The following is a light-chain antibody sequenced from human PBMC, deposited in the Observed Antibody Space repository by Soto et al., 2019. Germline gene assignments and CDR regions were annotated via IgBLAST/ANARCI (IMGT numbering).Light chain of an antibody. CDR2: EGS. Sequence: QSALTPPASVSGSPGQAITISCTGTSSDVGSYNLVSWYQQHPGKAPKLMIYEGSKRPPGVSNRVSGSKSGNTASLTISGLQAEDEADYYCCSYAGSIPVVFGGGTQLTVL. CDR1: SSDVGSYNL. J-gene: IGLJ2*01. V-gene: IGLV2-23*01. CDR3: CSYAGSIPVV.